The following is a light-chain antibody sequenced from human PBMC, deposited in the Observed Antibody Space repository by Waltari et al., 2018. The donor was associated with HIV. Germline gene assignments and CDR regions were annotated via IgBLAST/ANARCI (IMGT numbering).Light chain of an antibody. J-gene: IGLJ3*02. CDR3: QTWGTGMV. V-gene: IGLV4-69*01. Sequence: QLVLTQSPSASASLAASVKLPCPLSSCHSNSALAWPQQQPEQGPRYLMKLNSDGSHYKGDGIPVRFSGSSSGAERYLTISSLQSEDEADYYCQTWGTGMVFGGGTKLTVL. CDR1: SCHSNSA. CDR2: LNSDGSH.